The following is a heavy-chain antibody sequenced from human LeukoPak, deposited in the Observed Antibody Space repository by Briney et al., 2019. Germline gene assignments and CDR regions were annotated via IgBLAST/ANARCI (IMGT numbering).Heavy chain of an antibody. CDR2: ISGSGGST. CDR1: GFTFSSYA. D-gene: IGHD3-10*01. Sequence: GGSLRLSCAASGFTFSSYAMSWVRQAPGKGLEWVSAISGSGGSTYYADSVKGWFTISRDNSKNTLYLQMNSLRAEDTAVYYCVTSGAIWFPGYWGQGTLVTVSS. J-gene: IGHJ4*02. V-gene: IGHV3-23*01. CDR3: VTSGAIWFPGY.